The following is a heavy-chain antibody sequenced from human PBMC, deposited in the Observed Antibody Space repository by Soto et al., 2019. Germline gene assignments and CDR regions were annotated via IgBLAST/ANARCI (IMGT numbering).Heavy chain of an antibody. CDR1: GGSISSGGYY. Sequence: SETLSLTCTVSGGSISSGGYYWSWIRQHPGKGLEWIGYIYYSGSTYYNPSLKSRVTISVDTSKNQFSLKLSSVTAADTAVYYCARVRSTVTAPRYYFDYWGQGTLVTVSS. D-gene: IGHD4-17*01. J-gene: IGHJ4*02. CDR3: ARVRSTVTAPRYYFDY. V-gene: IGHV4-31*03. CDR2: IYYSGST.